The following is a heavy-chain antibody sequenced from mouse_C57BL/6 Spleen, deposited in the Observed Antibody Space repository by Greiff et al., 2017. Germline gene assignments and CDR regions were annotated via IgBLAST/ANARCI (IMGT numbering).Heavy chain of an antibody. J-gene: IGHJ3*01. CDR3: AREDDSNYWFAY. V-gene: IGHV1-55*01. Sequence: QVQLQQPGAELVKPGASVKMSCKASGYTFTSYWITWVKQRPGQGLEWIGDIYPGSGSTYYNEKFKSKATLTVDTSTSTAYMQLSSLTSEDSAVYYFAREDDSNYWFAYWGQGTLVTVSA. CDR1: GYTFTSYW. CDR2: IYPGSGST. D-gene: IGHD2-5*01.